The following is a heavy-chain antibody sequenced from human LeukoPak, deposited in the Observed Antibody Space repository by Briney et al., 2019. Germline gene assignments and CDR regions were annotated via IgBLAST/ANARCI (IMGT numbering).Heavy chain of an antibody. J-gene: IGHJ3*02. Sequence: SETLSLTCAVYGGSFSGCYWSWIRQPPGKGLVWIGEINHSGSTNYNPSLKSRVTISVDTSKNQFSLKLSSVTAADTAVYYCARANAARHDAFDIWGQGTMVTVSS. D-gene: IGHD6-6*01. CDR1: GGSFSGCY. CDR3: ARANAARHDAFDI. CDR2: INHSGST. V-gene: IGHV4-34*01.